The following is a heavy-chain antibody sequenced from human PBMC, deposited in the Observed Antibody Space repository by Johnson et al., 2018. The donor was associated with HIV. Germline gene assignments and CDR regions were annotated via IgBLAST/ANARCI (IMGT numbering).Heavy chain of an antibody. Sequence: VQLVESGGGLVQPGGSLRLSCAASGVTFRNYWMHWVRQAPGKGLVWVSRINSDGSSPSYADSVKGRFTISRDNAKNTLYLQMNSLRVEDTAVYFCAGYHISGYYYDAFDICGQGTMVTVSS. CDR3: AGYHISGYYYDAFDI. J-gene: IGHJ3*02. D-gene: IGHD3-22*01. CDR1: GVTFRNYW. V-gene: IGHV3-74*02. CDR2: INSDGSSP.